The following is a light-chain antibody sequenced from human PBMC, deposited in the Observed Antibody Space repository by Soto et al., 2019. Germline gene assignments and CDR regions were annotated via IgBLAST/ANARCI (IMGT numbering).Light chain of an antibody. CDR2: EVT. Sequence: QPASVSGSPGQSITISCTGSSSDIGAYYFVSWYQHHPGEAPKLLLYEVTTRPSGVSSRFSGSKSGNTASLTISGLQADDEATYYCSSYTTTNTPYVFGTGTKLTVL. CDR1: SSDIGAYYF. V-gene: IGLV2-14*01. CDR3: SSYTTTNTPYV. J-gene: IGLJ1*01.